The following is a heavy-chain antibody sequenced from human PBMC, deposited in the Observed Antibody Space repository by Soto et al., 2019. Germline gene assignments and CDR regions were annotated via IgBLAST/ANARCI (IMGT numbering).Heavy chain of an antibody. V-gene: IGHV3-21*01. J-gene: IGHJ6*02. D-gene: IGHD3-10*01. CDR3: ARGLWFGELPPSYGMDV. CDR2: ISSSSSYI. Sequence: GSLRLSCAASGFTFSSYSMNWVRQAPGKGLEWVSSISSSSSYIYYADSVKGRFTISRDNAKNSLYLQMNSLRAEDTAVYYCARGLWFGELPPSYGMDVWGQGTTVTVSS. CDR1: GFTFSSYS.